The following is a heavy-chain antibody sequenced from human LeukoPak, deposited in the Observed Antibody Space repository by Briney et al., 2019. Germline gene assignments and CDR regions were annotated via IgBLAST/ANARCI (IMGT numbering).Heavy chain of an antibody. CDR1: GYSITSGYF. D-gene: IGHD4-17*01. J-gene: IGHJ6*03. Sequence: PSETLSLTCGVSGYSITSGYFWGWIRQPPGKGLEWIGSIYHSGTTYYNPSLKSQVTISVDTSKNQFSLKLSSVTAADTAVYYCARGTVGYYYYMDVWGKGTTVTVSS. CDR3: ARGTVGYYYYMDV. V-gene: IGHV4-38-2*01. CDR2: IYHSGTT.